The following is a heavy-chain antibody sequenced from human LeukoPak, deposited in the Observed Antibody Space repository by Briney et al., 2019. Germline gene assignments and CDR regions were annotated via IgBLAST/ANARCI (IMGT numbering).Heavy chain of an antibody. CDR3: ARGFRGFFDY. CDR1: GDSISSSSYY. D-gene: IGHD3-10*01. Sequence: SETLSLTCTVSGDSISSSSYYWGWIRQPPGKGLEWIGSIYYSGSTSYNPSLKSRVTISLDTSKNQFSLKLSSVTAADTAVYYCARGFRGFFDYWGQGTLVTVSS. CDR2: IYYSGST. V-gene: IGHV4-39*07. J-gene: IGHJ4*02.